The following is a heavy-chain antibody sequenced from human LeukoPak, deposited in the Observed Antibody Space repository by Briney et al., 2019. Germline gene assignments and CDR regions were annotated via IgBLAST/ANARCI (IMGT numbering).Heavy chain of an antibody. Sequence: GASVKVSCKASGYTFTSYDINWVRQAPGQGLEWMGWMNPNSGNTGYAQKFQGRVTITRNTSISTAYMELSSLRSEDTAVYYCARGSQLEWFGELLWYFDYWGQGTLVTVSS. D-gene: IGHD3-10*01. CDR3: ARGSQLEWFGELLWYFDY. CDR2: MNPNSGNT. V-gene: IGHV1-8*03. CDR1: GYTFTSYD. J-gene: IGHJ4*02.